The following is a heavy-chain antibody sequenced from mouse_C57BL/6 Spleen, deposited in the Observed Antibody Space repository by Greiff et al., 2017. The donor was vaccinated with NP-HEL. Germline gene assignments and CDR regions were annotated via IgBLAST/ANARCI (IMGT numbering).Heavy chain of an antibody. V-gene: IGHV1-80*01. CDR3: ASQPITTIAEGAIDV. CDR1: GYAFRSYW. D-gene: IGHD1-1*01. J-gene: IGHJ4*01. Sequence: VQLQQSGAELVKPGASVKISCKASGYAFRSYWMNWVQQRPGKGLEWIGPIYPGDGDTNYNGKLKGKATLTADKSSSTAYMQLSSLTSADSAVYSCASQPITTIAEGAIDVWGQGTSVTVSS. CDR2: IYPGDGDT.